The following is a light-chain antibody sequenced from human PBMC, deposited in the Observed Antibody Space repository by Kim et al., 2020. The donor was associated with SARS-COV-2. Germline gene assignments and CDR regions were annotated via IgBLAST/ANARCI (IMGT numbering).Light chain of an antibody. V-gene: IGKV3-15*01. CDR3: QRYNRWGAYI. CDR2: GAS. J-gene: IGKJ2*01. CDR1: QSVGSN. Sequence: EIVMTQSPATLSVSPGERATLSCRASQSVGSNLAWYQQRPGQVPRLLIYGASTRATGVPARFSGSGSVTGLTLTISSPQSEDFTVYYYQRYNRWGAYISGQGTKLDI.